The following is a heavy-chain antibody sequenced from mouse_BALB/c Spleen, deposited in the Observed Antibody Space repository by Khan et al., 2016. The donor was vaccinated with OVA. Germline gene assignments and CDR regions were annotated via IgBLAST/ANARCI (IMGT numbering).Heavy chain of an antibody. V-gene: IGHV1-77*01. CDR1: GYTFTDYI. Sequence: QVQLKQSGPELVKPGASLKVSCKASGYTFTDYIIGWVKQSTRQGLEWIGDIFPGSDTPYYNEKFKDRATLTADKSANTAYMQLSSLTSDDSAVFFCARGEYAAFSYWGQATLVTVSA. D-gene: IGHD2-14*01. J-gene: IGHJ3*01. CDR2: IFPGSDTP. CDR3: ARGEYAAFSY.